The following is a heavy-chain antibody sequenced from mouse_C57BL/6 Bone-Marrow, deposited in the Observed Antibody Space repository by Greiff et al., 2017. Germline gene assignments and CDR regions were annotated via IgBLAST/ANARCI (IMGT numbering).Heavy chain of an antibody. CDR3: ARRVRGFAY. CDR2: ISSGGSYT. V-gene: IGHV5-6*01. Sequence: EVQRVESGGDLVKPGGSLKLSCAASGFTFSSYGLSWVRQTPDKRLEWVATISSGGSYTYYPDSVQGRFTISRDNAKNTLFLQMSSLKSEDTAMYYCARRVRGFAYWGQGTLVTVSA. J-gene: IGHJ3*01. CDR1: GFTFSSYG.